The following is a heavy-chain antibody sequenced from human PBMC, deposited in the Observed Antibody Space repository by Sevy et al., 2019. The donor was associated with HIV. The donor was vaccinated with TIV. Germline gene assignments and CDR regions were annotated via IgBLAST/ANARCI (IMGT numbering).Heavy chain of an antibody. J-gene: IGHJ6*02. CDR3: ARGDPELFYGMDV. CDR1: GDSISGYY. Sequence: SETLSLTCTVSGDSISGYYWNWIRQPPGKGLDWIGYIFYSRSTTYNPSLKSRVTISKDTSKNQFSLKLTSVTAADTAVYYCARGDPELFYGMDVWGQGTTVTVSS. V-gene: IGHV4-59*01. CDR2: IFYSRST. D-gene: IGHD1-7*01.